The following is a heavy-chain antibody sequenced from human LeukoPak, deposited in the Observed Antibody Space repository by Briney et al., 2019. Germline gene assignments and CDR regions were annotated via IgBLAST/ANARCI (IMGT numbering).Heavy chain of an antibody. CDR2: ISSSSSTI. Sequence: PGGSLRLSCAASGFTFSSYSMNWVRQAPGKGLEWVSYISSSSSTIYYADSVKGRFTISRDNAKNSLYLRMNSLRDEDTAVYYCARDLNLYDSSGYYPRWGQGTLVTVSS. J-gene: IGHJ4*02. CDR3: ARDLNLYDSSGYYPR. D-gene: IGHD3-22*01. V-gene: IGHV3-48*02. CDR1: GFTFSSYS.